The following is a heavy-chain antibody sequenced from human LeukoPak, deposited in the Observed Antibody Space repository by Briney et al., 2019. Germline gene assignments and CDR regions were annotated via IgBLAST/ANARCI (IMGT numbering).Heavy chain of an antibody. CDR1: GFTFSSYD. J-gene: IGHJ4*02. V-gene: IGHV3-13*01. Sequence: GGSLRLSCAASGFTFSSYDMHWVRQATGKGLEWVSAIGTAGDTYYPGSVKGRFTISRENAKNSLYLQMNSLRAGDTAVYYCARGVLTAAGTSGFDYWGQGTLVTVSS. CDR2: IGTAGDT. D-gene: IGHD6-13*01. CDR3: ARGVLTAAGTSGFDY.